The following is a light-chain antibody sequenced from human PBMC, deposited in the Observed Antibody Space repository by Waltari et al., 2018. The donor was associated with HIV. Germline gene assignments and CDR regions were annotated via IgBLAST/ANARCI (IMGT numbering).Light chain of an antibody. CDR1: SSNIGFNI. V-gene: IGLV1-44*01. CDR3: AAWDDSLNGLV. CDR2: TNN. J-gene: IGLJ3*02. Sequence: QSVLTQPPSASGTPGQRVTIPCSGSSSNIGFNIVNWYQQLPGAAPKLLLYTNNQRPSGVPARFSGSKSGTSASLAISGLQSEDEADYYCAAWDDSLNGLVFGGGTKLTVL.